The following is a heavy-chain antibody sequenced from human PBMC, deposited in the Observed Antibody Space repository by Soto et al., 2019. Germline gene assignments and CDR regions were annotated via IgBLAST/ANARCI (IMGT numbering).Heavy chain of an antibody. CDR1: GFTFSSYE. CDR2: ISSSGSTI. D-gene: IGHD6-6*01. J-gene: IGHJ6*02. CDR3: ARALAPSIAARPGYYYFGMDV. Sequence: GGSLRLSCAASGFTFSSYEMTWVRQAPGKGLEWVSYISSSGSTIYYADSVKGRFTISRDNAKNSLYLQMNSLRAEDTAVYYGARALAPSIAARPGYYYFGMDVWGQGTTVTVSS. V-gene: IGHV3-48*03.